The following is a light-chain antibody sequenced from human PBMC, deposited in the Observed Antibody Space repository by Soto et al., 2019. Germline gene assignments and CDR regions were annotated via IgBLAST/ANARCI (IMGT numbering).Light chain of an antibody. CDR3: QQYDTSPRT. Sequence: EVMLTQSPGTLSLSPGERATLSCRASQSVSSNYLAWYQQKSGQAPRLLIYGASNRATGIPDRFSGSGSGTDFTLTIRRLDPEDFAVYYCQQYDTSPRTFGQGTKVEFK. CDR2: GAS. V-gene: IGKV3-20*01. CDR1: QSVSSNY. J-gene: IGKJ1*01.